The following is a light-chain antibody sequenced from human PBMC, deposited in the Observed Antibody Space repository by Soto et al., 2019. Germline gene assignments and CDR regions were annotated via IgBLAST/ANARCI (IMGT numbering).Light chain of an antibody. CDR3: QQYNNRPPST. Sequence: EVVRTQSPDIVSVSPGERATLSCSASQSVCRDVAWYQQKPGQAPSRLIYGASTRSSDVSPRFSGSGSGTEFTLTINSMQSEDFAIYYCQQYNNRPPSTFGQGTKVE. V-gene: IGKV3-15*01. CDR1: QSVCRD. CDR2: GAS. J-gene: IGKJ1*01.